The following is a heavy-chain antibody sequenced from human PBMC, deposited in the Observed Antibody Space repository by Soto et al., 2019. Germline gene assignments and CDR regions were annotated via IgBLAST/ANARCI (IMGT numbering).Heavy chain of an antibody. CDR3: ARHGSRGVVRFDY. CDR1: GDSIGGYY. D-gene: IGHD2-15*01. V-gene: IGHV4-59*08. Sequence: HVQLRESGPGLVQPSETLSLTCTVSGDSIGGYYWNWIRQTPGEGLEWIGFIYYTGYTYYNPSLQSRATLSVDTSKHRFSLNLTSVTAADTAMYYCARHGSRGVVRFDYWGQGILVSVSS. CDR2: IYYTGYT. J-gene: IGHJ4*02.